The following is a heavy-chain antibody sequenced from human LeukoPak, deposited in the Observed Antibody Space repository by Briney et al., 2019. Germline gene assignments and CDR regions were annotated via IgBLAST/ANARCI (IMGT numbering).Heavy chain of an antibody. CDR2: INPSGGST. Sequence: ASVKVSCKASGYTFTSYYMHWVRQAPGQGLEWMGMINPSGGSTSYAQKFQGRVTMTRDTSTSTVYMELSSLRSEDTAVYYCARDFTYYDSSGYPNRSWFDPWGQGTLVTVSS. CDR1: GYTFTSYY. J-gene: IGHJ5*02. CDR3: ARDFTYYDSSGYPNRSWFDP. V-gene: IGHV1-46*03. D-gene: IGHD3-22*01.